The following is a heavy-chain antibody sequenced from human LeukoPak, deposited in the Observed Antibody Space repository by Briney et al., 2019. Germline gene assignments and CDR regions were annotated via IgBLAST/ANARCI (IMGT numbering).Heavy chain of an antibody. CDR2: IYSGGST. Sequence: GGSLRLSCAASGFTVSSNCMSWVRQAPGKGLEWVSVIYSGGSTYYADSVKGRFTISRDNSKNTLYLQMNSLRAEDTAVYYCARADTYYYGSGILLDYWGQGTLVTVSS. CDR3: ARADTYYYGSGILLDY. D-gene: IGHD3-10*01. V-gene: IGHV3-53*01. J-gene: IGHJ4*02. CDR1: GFTVSSNC.